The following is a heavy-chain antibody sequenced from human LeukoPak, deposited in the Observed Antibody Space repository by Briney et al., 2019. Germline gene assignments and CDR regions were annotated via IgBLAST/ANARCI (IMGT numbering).Heavy chain of an antibody. J-gene: IGHJ4*02. CDR3: ARGNYYGSGSYRLGY. D-gene: IGHD3-10*01. Sequence: GGSLRLSCAASGFTFSSYSMNWVRQAPGKGLEWVSYISSSSSTIYYADSVKGRFTISRDNAKNSLYLQMNSLRVEDTAVYYCARGNYYGSGSYRLGYWGQGTLATVSS. CDR2: ISSSSSTI. CDR1: GFTFSSYS. V-gene: IGHV3-48*01.